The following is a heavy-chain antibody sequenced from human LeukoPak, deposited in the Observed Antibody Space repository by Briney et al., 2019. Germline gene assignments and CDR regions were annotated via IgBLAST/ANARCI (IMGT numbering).Heavy chain of an antibody. Sequence: PGRSLRLSCAASGFTFSSYAMHWVRQAPGKGLEWVAVISYDGSNKYYADSVKGRFTISRDNSKNTLYLQMNSLRAEDTAVYYCARGRGGAFDIWGQGTMVTVSS. CDR1: GFTFSSYA. V-gene: IGHV3-30-3*01. D-gene: IGHD3-16*01. CDR2: ISYDGSNK. CDR3: ARGRGGAFDI. J-gene: IGHJ3*02.